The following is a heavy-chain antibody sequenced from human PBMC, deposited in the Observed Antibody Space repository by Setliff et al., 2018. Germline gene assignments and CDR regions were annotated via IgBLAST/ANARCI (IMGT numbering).Heavy chain of an antibody. Sequence: PSETLSLTCTVPGGSITSGNNYWSWIRQPAGKGLEWIGRIYSIGSATYNPSLKGRVTISLDRSENEFSLNLTSVTAADTAVYFCAREPSPSDALDIWGQGKMVTVS. CDR2: IYSIGSA. V-gene: IGHV4-61*02. CDR1: GGSITSGNNY. J-gene: IGHJ3*02. CDR3: AREPSPSDALDI.